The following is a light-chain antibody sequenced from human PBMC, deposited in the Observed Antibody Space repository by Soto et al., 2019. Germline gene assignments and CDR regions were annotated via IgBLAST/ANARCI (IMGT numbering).Light chain of an antibody. CDR2: GAS. Sequence: EIVMTQSPATLSVSPGERATLSCRASQSVSSNLAWYQQKPGQAPRLLIYGASTRATGIPARFSGSGSGTEFTRTISSLQSEYFAVYYCQQYNNWPFTFGPGTKVDIK. J-gene: IGKJ3*01. CDR3: QQYNNWPFT. CDR1: QSVSSN. V-gene: IGKV3-15*01.